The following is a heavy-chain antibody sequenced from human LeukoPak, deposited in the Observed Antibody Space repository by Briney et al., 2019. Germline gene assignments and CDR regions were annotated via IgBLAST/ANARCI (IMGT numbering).Heavy chain of an antibody. V-gene: IGHV4-59*01. D-gene: IGHD3-22*01. CDR2: ISYSGST. CDR3: AREGDNSIYYDSRGYYLGV. J-gene: IGHJ4*02. CDR1: GGSISSYY. Sequence: ETLSLTCTVSGGSISSYYWSWIRQPPGKGLEWIGYISYSGSTNYNPSLKSQVTISVDTSKNQFSLKLSSVTAADTAVYYCAREGDNSIYYDSRGYYLGVWGQGTLVTVSS.